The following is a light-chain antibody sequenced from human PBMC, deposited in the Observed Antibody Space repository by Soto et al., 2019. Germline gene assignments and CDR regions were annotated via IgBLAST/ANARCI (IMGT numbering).Light chain of an antibody. CDR1: NSDVGAYNF. CDR2: DVT. V-gene: IGLV2-14*03. Sequence: QSALTQPDSVSGSPGQSITISSTGTNSDVGAYNFVSWFQHHPGKAPTLMIYDVTNRPSWISHRFSGSKSGNTASLTISGLQAEYEADYYCSSYTSSSTVVFGGGTKLTVL. J-gene: IGLJ2*01. CDR3: SSYTSSSTVV.